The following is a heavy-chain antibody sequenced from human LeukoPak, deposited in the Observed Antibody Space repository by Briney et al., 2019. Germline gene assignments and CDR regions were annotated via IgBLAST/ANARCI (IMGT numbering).Heavy chain of an antibody. J-gene: IGHJ3*02. V-gene: IGHV3-53*01. Sequence: GGSLRLSCAASGFTVSSNYMSWVRQAPGKGLEWGSVIYSGGSTYYADSVKGRFTISRDNSKNTLYLQMNSLRAEDTAVYYCARQMATKRDAFDIWGQGTMVTVSS. CDR2: IYSGGST. CDR1: GFTVSSNY. D-gene: IGHD5-24*01. CDR3: ARQMATKRDAFDI.